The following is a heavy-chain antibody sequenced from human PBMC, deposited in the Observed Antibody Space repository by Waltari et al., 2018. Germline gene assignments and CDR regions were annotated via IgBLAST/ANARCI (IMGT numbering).Heavy chain of an antibody. CDR3: AKRLLEPQVGAFDI. CDR2: ISSGGETT. CDR1: GFPFSSYS. V-gene: IGHV3-23*01. J-gene: IGHJ3*02. D-gene: IGHD3-3*01. Sequence: EVQLLQSGGGLVQPGGSLRLSCAASGFPFSSYSMSWVRQAPGKGLGWVSAISSGGETTLYADSLKGRFTISRDNSKNTLSLQVSSLRAEDTTVYYCAKRLLEPQVGAFDIWGQGTIVTVSS.